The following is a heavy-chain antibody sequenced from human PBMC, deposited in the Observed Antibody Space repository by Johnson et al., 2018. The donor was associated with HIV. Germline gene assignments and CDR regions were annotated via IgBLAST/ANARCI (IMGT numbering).Heavy chain of an antibody. CDR2: ISYDGGNK. V-gene: IGHV3-30-3*01. CDR1: GFTFSSYA. CDR3: SRHSRISLIVVVSRSGFDI. D-gene: IGHD3-22*01. J-gene: IGHJ3*02. Sequence: QVQLVESGGGVVQPGRSLRLSCAASGFTFSSYAMHWVRQAPGKGLERVAVISYDGGNKYYADSVKGRFTISRDNSKNQVYPQMHSLRVEGTPVYYCSRHSRISLIVVVSRSGFDIWGQGTMVTVSS.